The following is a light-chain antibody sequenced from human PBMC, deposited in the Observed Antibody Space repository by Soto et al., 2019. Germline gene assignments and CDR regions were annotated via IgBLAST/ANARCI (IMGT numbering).Light chain of an antibody. V-gene: IGKV1-5*03. J-gene: IGKJ1*01. Sequence: DIQMTQSPSTLSASVGVRVIITCRDSQSISYWLAWYQQKPGKAPNLLIYKASSLESGVPSRFSGSGSGTEFTLTISSLQPDDFATYYCQQYNNYWTFGQGTKVEIK. CDR3: QQYNNYWT. CDR1: QSISYW. CDR2: KAS.